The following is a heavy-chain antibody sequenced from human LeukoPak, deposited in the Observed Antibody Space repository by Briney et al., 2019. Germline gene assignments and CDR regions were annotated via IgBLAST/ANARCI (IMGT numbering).Heavy chain of an antibody. J-gene: IGHJ4*02. D-gene: IGHD6-13*01. CDR3: ARIESSSWYTYYFDY. V-gene: IGHV4-59*10. CDR2: IYTSGST. Sequence: PSETLSLTCAVYGGSFSGYYWSWIRQPAGKGLEWIGRIYTSGSTNYNPSLKSRVTMSVDTSKNQFSLKLSSVTAADTAVYYCARIESSSWYTYYFDYWGQGTLVTVSS. CDR1: GGSFSGYY.